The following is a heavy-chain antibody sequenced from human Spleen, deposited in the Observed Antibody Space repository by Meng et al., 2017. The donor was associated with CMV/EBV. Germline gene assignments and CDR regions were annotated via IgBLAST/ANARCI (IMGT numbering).Heavy chain of an antibody. V-gene: IGHV3-74*01. J-gene: IGHJ4*02. CDR1: GFTFSSYW. D-gene: IGHD2-2*01. CDR2: INSDGSST. CDR3: ARFHPGAIPPATDVNF. Sequence: GGSLRLSCAASGFTFSSYWMHWVRQAPGKGLVWVSRINSDGSSTRYADSVKGRFTISRDNAKNTLYLQMNGLRAEDTAAYYCARFHPGAIPPATDVNFWGQGTLVTVSS.